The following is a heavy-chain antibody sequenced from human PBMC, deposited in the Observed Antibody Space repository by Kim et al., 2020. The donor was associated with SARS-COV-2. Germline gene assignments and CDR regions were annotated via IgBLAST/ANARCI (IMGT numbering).Heavy chain of an antibody. D-gene: IGHD3-10*01. J-gene: IGHJ4*02. CDR3: ARDRDYYGSGDKYYFDY. CDR1: GFTFSSYS. V-gene: IGHV3-48*02. Sequence: GGSLRLSCAASGFTFSSYSMNWVRQAPGKGLEWVSYISSSSSTIYYADSVKGRFTISRDNAKNSLYLQMNSLRDEDTAVYYCARDRDYYGSGDKYYFDYWGQGTLVTVSS. CDR2: ISSSSSTI.